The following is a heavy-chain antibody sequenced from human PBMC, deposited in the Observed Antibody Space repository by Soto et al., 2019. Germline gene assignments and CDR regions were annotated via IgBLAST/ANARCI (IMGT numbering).Heavy chain of an antibody. CDR1: GFTFSSYW. CDR2: MNEDGGTT. Sequence: EVQLVESGGGLVRPGGSLRLSCAASGFTFSSYWMHWVRQAPGKGLVWVSRMNEDGGTTDYADSVKGRFTISRDNAKNTLYLQMNNQRDEDTAVYYCASDLSGRADVWGQGTTVTVSS. J-gene: IGHJ6*02. V-gene: IGHV3-74*02. D-gene: IGHD3-10*01. CDR3: ASDLSGRADV.